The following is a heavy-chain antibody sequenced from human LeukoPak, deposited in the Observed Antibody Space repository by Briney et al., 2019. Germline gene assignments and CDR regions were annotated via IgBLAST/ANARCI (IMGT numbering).Heavy chain of an antibody. J-gene: IGHJ5*02. V-gene: IGHV4-4*02. CDR3: ARDHGQNNWFDP. CDR2: IYHSGST. CDR1: GGSISSSNW. Sequence: PSETLSLTCAVSGGSISSSNWWSWVRQPPGKGLEWIGEIYHSGSTNYNPSLTSRVTISVDKSKNQFSLKLSSVTAADTAVYYCARDHGQNNWFDPWGQGTLVTVSS.